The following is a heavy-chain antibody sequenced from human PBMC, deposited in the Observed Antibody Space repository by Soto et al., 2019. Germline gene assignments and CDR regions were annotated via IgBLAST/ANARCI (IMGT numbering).Heavy chain of an antibody. Sequence: GGSLRLSCAASGFIFSRFAMTWVRQAPGKGLEWVSVISGSGDGTNYADAVKGRFTISRDNSKNTLYLQMNYLRAEDTAMYYCAKEKDLDVIRGYFDSWGQGTLVTVSS. J-gene: IGHJ4*02. V-gene: IGHV3-23*01. CDR2: ISGSGDGT. CDR1: GFIFSRFA. D-gene: IGHD3-10*01. CDR3: AKEKDLDVIRGYFDS.